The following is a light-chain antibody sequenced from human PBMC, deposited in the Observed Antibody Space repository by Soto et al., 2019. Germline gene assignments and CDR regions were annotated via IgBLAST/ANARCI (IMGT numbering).Light chain of an antibody. CDR2: VAS. CDR3: QQYNNWPVT. Sequence: EIVMTQSPATLSVSPGERATLSCRASQSVSSNLACYQQKPGQAPRLLIYVASTRATGIPARFSGSGSGTEFTLTISSLQSEDFAVYYCQQYNNWPVTFGHGTKVDIK. V-gene: IGKV3-15*01. CDR1: QSVSSN. J-gene: IGKJ3*01.